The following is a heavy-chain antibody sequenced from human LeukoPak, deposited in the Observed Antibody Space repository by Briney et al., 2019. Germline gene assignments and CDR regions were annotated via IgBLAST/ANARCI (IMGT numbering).Heavy chain of an antibody. Sequence: GGSLRLSCAATGFTFSSSAMSWVRQAPGKGLEWGSFIYSDSTHYSDSVKGRFTISRDNSKNTLYLQMNSLRAEDTAVYYCARRAGAYSHPYDYWGQGTLVTVSS. CDR1: GFTFSSSA. J-gene: IGHJ4*02. D-gene: IGHD4/OR15-4a*01. CDR3: ARRAGAYSHPYDY. CDR2: IYSDST. V-gene: IGHV3-23*05.